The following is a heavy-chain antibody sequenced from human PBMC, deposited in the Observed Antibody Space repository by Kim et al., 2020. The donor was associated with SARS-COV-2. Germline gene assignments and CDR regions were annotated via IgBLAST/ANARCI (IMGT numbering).Heavy chain of an antibody. V-gene: IGHV3-7*01. CDR3: ARGVRDGYNWHYSYAMDV. CDR1: EFTFSYYW. CDR2: INQDGSEK. Sequence: GGSLRLSCAASEFTFSYYWMSWVRQAPGKGLEWVANINQDGSEKYYVDSVKGRFSISRDNAKNSLYLQMNSLRAEDTAVYYCARGVRDGYNWHYSYAMDV. J-gene: IGHJ6*01. D-gene: IGHD5-12*01.